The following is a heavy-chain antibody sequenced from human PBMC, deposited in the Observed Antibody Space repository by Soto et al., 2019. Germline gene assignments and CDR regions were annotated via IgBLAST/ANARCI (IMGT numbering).Heavy chain of an antibody. D-gene: IGHD5-18*01. CDR2: IYYSGST. J-gene: IGHJ4*02. V-gene: IGHV4-30-4*01. CDR1: GGSISSGDYY. Sequence: TLCLTCTVSGGSISSGDYYWSWIRQPPGKGLEWIGYIYYSGSTYYNPSLKSRVTISVDTSKNQFSLKLSSVTAADTAVYYCARLGYSYGYPAETDYWGQGTLVTVSS. CDR3: ARLGYSYGYPAETDY.